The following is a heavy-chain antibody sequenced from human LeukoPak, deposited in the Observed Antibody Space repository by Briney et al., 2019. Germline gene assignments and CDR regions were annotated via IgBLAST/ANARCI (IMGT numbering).Heavy chain of an antibody. V-gene: IGHV5-51*01. CDR3: ARSSEVATIIFDY. CDR2: IYPGDSDT. D-gene: IGHD5-12*01. J-gene: IGHJ4*02. Sequence: GESLKIPCKGSGYSFTSYWIGWVRQMPGKGLEWMGIIYPGDSDTRYSPSFQGQVTISADRSISTAYLQWSSLKASDTAMYYCARSSEVATIIFDYWGQGTLVTVSS. CDR1: GYSFTSYW.